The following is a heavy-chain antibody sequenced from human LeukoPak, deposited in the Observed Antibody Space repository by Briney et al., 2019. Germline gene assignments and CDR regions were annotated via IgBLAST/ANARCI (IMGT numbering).Heavy chain of an antibody. V-gene: IGHV4-59*01. D-gene: IGHD3-3*01. CDR2: IYYSGST. CDR1: GGSISSYY. J-gene: IGHJ6*02. Sequence: SETLSLTCTVSGGSISSYYWSWIRQPPGKGLEWIGYIYYSGSTNYNPSLKSRVTISVDTSKNQFSLKLSSVTAADTAVYYCARVPYYDFWSAPYGMDVWGQGTTVTVSS. CDR3: ARVPYYDFWSAPYGMDV.